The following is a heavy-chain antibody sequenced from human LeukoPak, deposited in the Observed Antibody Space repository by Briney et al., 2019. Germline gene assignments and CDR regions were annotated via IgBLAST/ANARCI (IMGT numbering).Heavy chain of an antibody. CDR2: ISDSGGST. J-gene: IGHJ4*02. D-gene: IGHD2-15*01. V-gene: IGHV3-23*01. CDR1: GFTFSSYA. CDR3: AKLTLLGYCSGGSCYDRRVFDY. Sequence: GGSLRLSCAASGFTFSSYAMSWDRQAAGKGLEWVSTISDSGGSTYYADSVMGRFTISRDNSKNTLYLQMNSLRAEDTAVYYCAKLTLLGYCSGGSCYDRRVFDYWGQGTLVTVSS.